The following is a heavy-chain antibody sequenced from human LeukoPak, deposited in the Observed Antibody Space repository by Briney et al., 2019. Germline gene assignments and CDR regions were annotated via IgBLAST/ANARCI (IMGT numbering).Heavy chain of an antibody. CDR3: ARGGAARPRYYYYYMDV. Sequence: SQTLSLTCTVSGGSISSYYWSWIRQPPGKGLEWIGYIYYSGSTNYNPSLKSRVTISVDTSKNQFSLKLSSVTAADTAVYYCARGGAARPRYYYYYMDVWGKGTTVTVSS. J-gene: IGHJ6*03. D-gene: IGHD6-6*01. V-gene: IGHV4-59*01. CDR1: GGSISSYY. CDR2: IYYSGST.